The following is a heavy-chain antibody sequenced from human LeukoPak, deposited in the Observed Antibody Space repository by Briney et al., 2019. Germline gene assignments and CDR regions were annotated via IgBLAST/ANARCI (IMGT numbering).Heavy chain of an antibody. J-gene: IGHJ4*02. CDR1: GFTFSSYA. D-gene: IGHD6-19*01. CDR3: ARPVAGPGK. V-gene: IGHV3-30-3*01. CDR2: ISYDGSNK. Sequence: GGSLRLSCAASGFTFSSYAMHWVRQAPGKGLEWVAVISYDGSNKYYADSVKGRFTISRDNSKNTLYLQMNSLRAEDTAVYYCARPVAGPGKWGQGTLVTVSS.